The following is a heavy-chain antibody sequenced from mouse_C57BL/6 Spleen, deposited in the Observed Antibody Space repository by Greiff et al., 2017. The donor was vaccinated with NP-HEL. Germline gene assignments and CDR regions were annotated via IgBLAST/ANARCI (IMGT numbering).Heavy chain of an antibody. CDR2: IYPGDGDT. J-gene: IGHJ2*01. D-gene: IGHD2-3*01. CDR3: ARWYDPFDY. CDR1: GYAFSSSW. V-gene: IGHV1-82*01. Sequence: VQLQQSGPELVKPGASVKISCKASGYAFSSSWMNWVTQRPGKGLEWIGRIYPGDGDTNYNGKFKGKATLTADKSSSTAYMQLSSLTSEDSAVYFCARWYDPFDYWGQGTTLTVSS.